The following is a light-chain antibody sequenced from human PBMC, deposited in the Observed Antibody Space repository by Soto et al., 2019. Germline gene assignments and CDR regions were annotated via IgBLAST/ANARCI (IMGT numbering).Light chain of an antibody. CDR1: QSVTSS. CDR3: QQRSNWPLT. Sequence: EILLTQSPATLSLSPGERATLSCRSSQSVTSSLAWYQQRPGQAPRLLIYDASNRATGIPARFSGSGSGTDFTLTISSLEPEDFGVYYCQQRSNWPLTFGGGTKVDIK. CDR2: DAS. V-gene: IGKV3-11*01. J-gene: IGKJ4*01.